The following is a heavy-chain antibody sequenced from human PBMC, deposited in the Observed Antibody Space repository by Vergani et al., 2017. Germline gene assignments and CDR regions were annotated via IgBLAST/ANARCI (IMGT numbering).Heavy chain of an antibody. CDR3: ARDLPLIYYQRYFDL. CDR2: ISYDGSNK. Sequence: QVQLVESGGGVVQPGRSLRLSCAASGFTFSSYAMHWVRQAPGKGLEWVAVISYDGSNKYYADSVKGRFTISRDNYKNTLYLQMNSLRAEDTAVYYCARDLPLIYYQRYFDLWGRGTLVTVSS. CDR1: GFTFSSYA. J-gene: IGHJ2*01. D-gene: IGHD3-10*01. V-gene: IGHV3-30-3*01.